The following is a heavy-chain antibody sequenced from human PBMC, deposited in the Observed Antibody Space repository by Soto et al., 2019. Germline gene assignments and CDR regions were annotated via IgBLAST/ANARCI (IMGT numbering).Heavy chain of an antibody. CDR2: LNGNGDHT. Sequence: GGALGLSCEGSGCSFEKHAMSWGRQAPGKGLEWVAGLNGNGDHTYYAPSVRGGFTISRDNSKKTVFLQMNSVRADDTGGYYCSRIPTLLVPAASILAVWGLGAGVTVSS. CDR3: SRIPTLLVPAASILAV. J-gene: IGHJ6*02. V-gene: IGHV3-23*01. D-gene: IGHD2-2*01. CDR1: GCSFEKHA.